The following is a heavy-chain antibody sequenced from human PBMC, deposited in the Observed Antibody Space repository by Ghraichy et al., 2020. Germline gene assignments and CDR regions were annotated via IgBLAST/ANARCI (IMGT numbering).Heavy chain of an antibody. D-gene: IGHD6-13*01. V-gene: IGHV3-7*01. CDR1: GFTFSSYW. J-gene: IGHJ4*02. CDR3: ARVPSRGLYYFDF. Sequence: GGSLRLSCAASGFTFSSYWMSWVRQAPGKGLEWVANIKQDGTDNYYVDSVKGRFTISRDNAKNSLYLQMNSLRAEDTALFYCARVPSRGLYYFDFWGQGTLVTVSS. CDR2: IKQDGTDN.